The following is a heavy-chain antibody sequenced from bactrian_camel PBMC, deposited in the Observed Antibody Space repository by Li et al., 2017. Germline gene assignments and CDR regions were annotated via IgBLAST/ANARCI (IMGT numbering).Heavy chain of an antibody. D-gene: IGHD5*01. CDR2: LNTGNNYA. J-gene: IGHJ4*01. V-gene: IGHV3S1*01. Sequence: HVQLVESGGDSVQAGGSLRLSCAASGDTASTYCMGWFRQAPGKGRELVASLNTGNNYAYGPAVRGRFTISRVYYGNTFYLQMRNLEVEDTALYLCMASLVDVDCEYDYGQGTQVTVSS. CDR1: GDTASTYC.